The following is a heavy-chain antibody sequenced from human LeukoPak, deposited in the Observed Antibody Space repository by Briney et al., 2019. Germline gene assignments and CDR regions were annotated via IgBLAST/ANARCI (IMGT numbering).Heavy chain of an antibody. CDR1: GYSFTSYW. CDR3: ARQTQGSTRYGYCSSTSCYFFDY. Sequence: PGESLKISCKGSGYSFTSYWIGWVRQMPGKGLEWMGIIYPGDSDTRYSPSFQGQVTISADKSISTAYLQWSSLKASDTAMYYCARQTQGSTRYGYCSSTSCYFFDYWGQGTLVTVSS. V-gene: IGHV5-51*01. CDR2: IYPGDSDT. D-gene: IGHD2-2*01. J-gene: IGHJ4*02.